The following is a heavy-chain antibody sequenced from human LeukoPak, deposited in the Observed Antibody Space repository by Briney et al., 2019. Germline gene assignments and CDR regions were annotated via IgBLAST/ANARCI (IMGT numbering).Heavy chain of an antibody. Sequence: GGSLRLSCEASGFTFSSYNMNWDRQAPGKRLEWVSSITSSSSYVFYADSVKGRFTISRDNAKNSLYLQMNSLRAEDTAVYYCARDPRGDWLFYAPLSFDYWGQGTLVTVSS. J-gene: IGHJ4*02. CDR1: GFTFSSYN. CDR2: ITSSSSYV. D-gene: IGHD3/OR15-3a*01. CDR3: ARDPRGDWLFYAPLSFDY. V-gene: IGHV3-21*01.